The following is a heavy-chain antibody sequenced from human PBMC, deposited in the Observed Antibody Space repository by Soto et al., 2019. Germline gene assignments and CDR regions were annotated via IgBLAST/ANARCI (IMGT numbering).Heavy chain of an antibody. CDR1: GGSFSGYY. D-gene: IGHD3-22*01. CDR2: INHSGST. Sequence: QVQLQQWGAGLLKPSETLSLTCAVYGGSFSGYYWSWIRQPPGKGLEWIGEINHSGSTNYNPSLKSRVTLSVDTSKNQFSLKLSSVTAADTAVYYCARGRFTYYYDSSGFRYWGQGTLVTVSS. V-gene: IGHV4-34*01. J-gene: IGHJ4*02. CDR3: ARGRFTYYYDSSGFRY.